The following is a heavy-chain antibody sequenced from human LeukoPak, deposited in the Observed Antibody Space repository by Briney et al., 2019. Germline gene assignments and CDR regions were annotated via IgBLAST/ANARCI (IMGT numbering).Heavy chain of an antibody. CDR1: GFSFSSYA. Sequence: GSLRLPGVGFGFSFSSYALSWVRQAPGKGLEWVSGLTDTSGDTYYANSVKGRFTISRDNSKNTLYLQMNSLRADDSAVYYCAKPRSSSRRGRTAIVFTGDFDYWGQGTLATVSS. CDR3: AKPRSSSRRGRTAIVFTGDFDY. D-gene: IGHD5/OR15-5a*01. V-gene: IGHV3-23*01. CDR2: LTDTSGDT. J-gene: IGHJ4*02.